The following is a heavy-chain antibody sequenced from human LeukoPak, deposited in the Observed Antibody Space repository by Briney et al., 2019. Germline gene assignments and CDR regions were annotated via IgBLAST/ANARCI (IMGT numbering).Heavy chain of an antibody. CDR1: GITLSSYW. CDR2: IKEDGIEK. Sequence: GGSLRLSCAASGITLSSYWMGWVRQAPGKGLEWVANIKEDGIEKYYVDSVKGRFTISRDNAKNSLYLQMNSLRVEDTAVYYCARELNYYQYMDVWGKGTTVTVAS. V-gene: IGHV3-7*01. J-gene: IGHJ6*03. CDR3: ARELNYYQYMDV.